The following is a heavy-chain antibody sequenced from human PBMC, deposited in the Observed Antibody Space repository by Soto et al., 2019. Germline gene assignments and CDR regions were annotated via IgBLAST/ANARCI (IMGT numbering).Heavy chain of an antibody. Sequence: QVQLVESGGGVVQRGRSLRLSCAASGFTFSNYGMHWVRQAPGKGLEWVAVIWHDGSRKYYADSVKGRFTISRDNSKNTLYLQMNSLRAEDTAVYYCGRYDGSGYVNFWGQGILVTVSS. CDR1: GFTFSNYG. D-gene: IGHD3-22*01. V-gene: IGHV3-33*01. J-gene: IGHJ4*02. CDR2: IWHDGSRK. CDR3: GRYDGSGYVNF.